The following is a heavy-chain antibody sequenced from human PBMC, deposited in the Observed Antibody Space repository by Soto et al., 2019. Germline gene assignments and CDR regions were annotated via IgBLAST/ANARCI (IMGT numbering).Heavy chain of an antibody. CDR2: INAGNGNT. V-gene: IGHV1-3*01. CDR1: GYTFTSYA. CDR3: AKDIVAMSGAVARAYYYYGMDV. Sequence: ASVKVSCKASGYTFTSYAMHWVRQAPGQRLEWMGWINAGNGNTKYSQKFQGRVTITRDTSASTAYMELSSLRAEDTAVYYCAKDIVAMSGAVARAYYYYGMDVWGQGTTVTVSS. D-gene: IGHD2-21*01. J-gene: IGHJ6*02.